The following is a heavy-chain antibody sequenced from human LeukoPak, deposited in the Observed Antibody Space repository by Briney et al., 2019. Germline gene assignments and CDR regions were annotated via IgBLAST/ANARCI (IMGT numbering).Heavy chain of an antibody. V-gene: IGHV1-18*01. D-gene: IGHD3-16*01. CDR2: ISAYNGNT. CDR1: GYTFTSYG. Sequence: ASVKVSCKASGYTFTSYGISWVRQAPGQGLEWMGWISAYNGNTNYAQKLQGRVTITADKSTSTAYMELSSLRSEDTAVYYCARVGVEADNTYGMDVWGQGTTVTVSS. CDR3: ARVGVEADNTYGMDV. J-gene: IGHJ6*02.